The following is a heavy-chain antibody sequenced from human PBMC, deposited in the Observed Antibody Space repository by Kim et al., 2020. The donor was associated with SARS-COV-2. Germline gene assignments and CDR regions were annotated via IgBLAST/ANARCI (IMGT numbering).Heavy chain of an antibody. V-gene: IGHV3-7*03. Sequence: GGSLRLSCSASGFSFATSWMTWVRQAPGKGLEWVANIKEDGSQISYLDSVKGRFTISRDNTKNSLYLQMNSLRVEDTALYFCARDLSPPPSGNSDWLDAFAIWGQGTVVTVSS. CDR2: IKEDGSQI. CDR3: ARDLSPPPSGNSDWLDAFAI. D-gene: IGHD6-19*01. J-gene: IGHJ3*02. CDR1: GFSFATSW.